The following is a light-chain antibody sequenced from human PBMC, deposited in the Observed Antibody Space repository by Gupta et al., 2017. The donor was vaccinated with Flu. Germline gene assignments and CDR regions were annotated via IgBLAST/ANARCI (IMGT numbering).Light chain of an antibody. V-gene: IGKV2-30*01. CDR2: KGS. J-gene: IGKJ2*01. Sequence: VTLGQPASISCRSSQSLVYSDGNTYLSWFQQRPGQSPRRLIYKGSNRDSGVPDRFSGSGSGTDFTLKISRVEAEDLGIYYCMQGTHWPYTFGQGTELEIK. CDR1: QSLVYSDGNTY. CDR3: MQGTHWPYT.